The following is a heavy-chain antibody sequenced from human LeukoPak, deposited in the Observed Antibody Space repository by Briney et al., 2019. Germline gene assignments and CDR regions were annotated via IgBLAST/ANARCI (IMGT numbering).Heavy chain of an antibody. CDR3: ARPRISGPPGSFDI. D-gene: IGHD1-20*01. Sequence: GESLKISGKGSGYSFTSYYIGWVRQMPGKGLEWMGNIYPGDSDTRYSPSFQGQVTISADKSINTAYLQWSSLKASDTAMYYCARPRISGPPGSFDIWGQGTVVTVSS. J-gene: IGHJ3*02. CDR1: GYSFTSYY. V-gene: IGHV5-51*01. CDR2: IYPGDSDT.